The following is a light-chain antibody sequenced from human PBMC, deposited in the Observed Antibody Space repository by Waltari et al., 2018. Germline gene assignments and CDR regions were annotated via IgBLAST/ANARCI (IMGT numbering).Light chain of an antibody. CDR3: QQHHNSPYT. J-gene: IGKJ2*01. Sequence: NQMPHSPSAPSASGGGGVSITCRASQNINNWLAWYQQKQRQAPRLLIYQASILESEVPSRFSATGSGTEFTLTISGLQPDDFATYHCQQHHNSPYTFGQGTKLEI. CDR1: QNINNW. CDR2: QAS. V-gene: IGKV1-5*03.